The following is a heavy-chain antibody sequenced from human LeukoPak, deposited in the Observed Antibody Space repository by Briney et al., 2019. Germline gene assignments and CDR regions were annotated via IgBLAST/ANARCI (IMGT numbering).Heavy chain of an antibody. D-gene: IGHD5-24*01. V-gene: IGHV3-21*01. Sequence: GGSLRLSCGVSGFTFSSYSMNWVRQAPGKGLEWVSSISSSSSYIYYADSVKCRFTISRDNAKNSLYLQMNSLRAEDTAVYYCATVATTPFDYWGQGTLVTVSS. CDR1: GFTFSSYS. J-gene: IGHJ4*02. CDR2: ISSSSSYI. CDR3: ATVATTPFDY.